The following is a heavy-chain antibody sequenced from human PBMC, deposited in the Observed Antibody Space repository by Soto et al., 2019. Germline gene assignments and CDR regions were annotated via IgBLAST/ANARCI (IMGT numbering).Heavy chain of an antibody. CDR2: IYPGDSDT. CDR3: ARTSAAGKYYYGMDV. CDR1: GYSFTSYW. Sequence: GESLKISCKGSGYSFTSYWIGWVRQMPGKGLEWKGIIYPGDSDTRYSPSNQGQVTLSADKSISTAYLQGSSLKASDTAMYYCARTSAAGKYYYGMDVWGQGTTVTVS. D-gene: IGHD6-13*01. J-gene: IGHJ6*02. V-gene: IGHV5-51*01.